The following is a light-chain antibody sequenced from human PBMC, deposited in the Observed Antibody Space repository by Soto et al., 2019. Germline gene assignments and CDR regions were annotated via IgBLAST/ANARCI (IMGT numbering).Light chain of an antibody. CDR3: QQSYSMSLT. V-gene: IGKV1-39*01. CDR1: QSIRSY. CDR2: AAS. Sequence: DIQMTQSPSSLSASVGDRVTITCRASQSIRSYLNWYQQKPGIAPKLLIYAASSLQSGVPSRFSGRVSGTDCTLTISSLQPEEFATYYCQQSYSMSLTFGPGTKVDIK. J-gene: IGKJ3*01.